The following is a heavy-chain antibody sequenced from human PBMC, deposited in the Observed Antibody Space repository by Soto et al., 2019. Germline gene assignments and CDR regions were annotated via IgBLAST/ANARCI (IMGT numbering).Heavy chain of an antibody. J-gene: IGHJ2*01. CDR3: ARESHDILTGPRWVWYFDL. V-gene: IGHV4-34*01. CDR1: GGSFSGYY. Sequence: QVQLQQWGAGPLRPLETLSLTCGVSGGSFSGYYWAWIRQSPGKGLEWIGEINDRGSINYNPSLKSRVCISVDTSKNHYPLNLRSVTAADTAVYYCARESHDILTGPRWVWYFDLWGRGTLVTVSS. CDR2: INDRGSI. D-gene: IGHD3-9*01.